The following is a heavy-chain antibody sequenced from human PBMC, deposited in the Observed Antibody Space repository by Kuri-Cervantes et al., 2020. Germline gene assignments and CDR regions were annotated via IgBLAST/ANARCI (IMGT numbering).Heavy chain of an antibody. Sequence: SLKISCAASGFTFDDYAMHWVRQAPGKGLEWVSGISWNSGSIGYADSVKGRFTISRDNSKNTLYLQMNSLRAEDTAVYYCAKDLENCSSTSCYVNAFDIWGQGTMVTVSS. CDR3: AKDLENCSSTSCYVNAFDI. J-gene: IGHJ3*02. V-gene: IGHV3-9*01. D-gene: IGHD2-2*01. CDR2: ISWNSGSI. CDR1: GFTFDDYA.